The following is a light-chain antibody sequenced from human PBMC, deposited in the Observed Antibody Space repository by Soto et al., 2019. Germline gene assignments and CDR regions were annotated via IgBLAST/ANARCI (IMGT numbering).Light chain of an antibody. V-gene: IGLV2-14*01. CDR2: DVS. CDR1: SSDVGGYNY. J-gene: IGLJ2*01. Sequence: QSVLTQPASVSGSPGQSITISCTGTSSDVGGYNYVSWYQQYPGKAPKLMIYDVSNRPSEVSNRFSGSKSGSTASLTISGLQAEDEADYYCSSYASSSTLVVFGGGTKLTVL. CDR3: SSYASSSTLVV.